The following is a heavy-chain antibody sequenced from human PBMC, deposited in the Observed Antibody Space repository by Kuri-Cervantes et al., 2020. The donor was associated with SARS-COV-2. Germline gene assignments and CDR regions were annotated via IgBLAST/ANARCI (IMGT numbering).Heavy chain of an antibody. J-gene: IGHJ4*02. Sequence: SVKVSCKASGGTFSSYAISWVRQAPGQGLEWMGGIIPIFGTANYAQKFQGRVTITADESTSTAYMELNSLRSEDTAVYYCARDSGWGAVAGTSGLVYWGQGTLVTVSS. CDR2: IIPIFGTA. D-gene: IGHD6-19*01. V-gene: IGHV1-69*13. CDR1: GGTFSSYA. CDR3: ARDSGWGAVAGTSGLVY.